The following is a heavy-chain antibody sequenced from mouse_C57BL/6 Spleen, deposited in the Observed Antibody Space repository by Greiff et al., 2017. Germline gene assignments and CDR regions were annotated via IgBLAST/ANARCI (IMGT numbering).Heavy chain of an antibody. Sequence: VQLQQSGPGLVQPSQSLSITCTVSGFSLTSYGVHWVRQSPGKGLEWLGVIWSGGSTDYNAAFISRLSISKDNPKSQVFFKMNSLQADDTAIYYCAREGSNPFYYAMDYWGQGTSVTVSS. D-gene: IGHD2-5*01. V-gene: IGHV2-2*01. CDR3: AREGSNPFYYAMDY. J-gene: IGHJ4*01. CDR2: IWSGGST. CDR1: GFSLTSYG.